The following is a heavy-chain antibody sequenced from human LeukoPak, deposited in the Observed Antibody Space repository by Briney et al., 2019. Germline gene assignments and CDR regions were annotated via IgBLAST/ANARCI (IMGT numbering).Heavy chain of an antibody. CDR3: ARKEGPMVRGVHDAFDI. V-gene: IGHV4-59*01. D-gene: IGHD3-10*01. Sequence: PSETLSLTCTVSGGSISSYYWSWIRQPPGKGLEWIWYIYYSGSTNYNPSLKSRVTISVDTYKNQFSLKLISVTAADTAVYYCARKEGPMVRGVHDAFDIWGQGTMVTVSS. CDR1: GGSISSYY. J-gene: IGHJ3*02. CDR2: IYYSGST.